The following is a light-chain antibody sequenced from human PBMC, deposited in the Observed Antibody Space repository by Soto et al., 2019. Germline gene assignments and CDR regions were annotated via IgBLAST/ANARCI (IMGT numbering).Light chain of an antibody. CDR3: QQYNQWHPLT. Sequence: EIVMTQSPAALSVSPGDRVTLSCRASQRVSRDLAWYQQKPGQAPRLLIYDTSTRATGVTARFSGSGSGTDFTLTISHLQSEDFTVYYCQQYNQWHPLTFGGGTKLEIK. J-gene: IGKJ4*01. V-gene: IGKV3D-15*01. CDR1: QRVSRD. CDR2: DTS.